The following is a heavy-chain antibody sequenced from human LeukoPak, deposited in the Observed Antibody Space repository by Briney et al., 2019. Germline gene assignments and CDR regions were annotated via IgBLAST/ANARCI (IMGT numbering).Heavy chain of an antibody. CDR2: ISYDGSNK. CDR3: ASDCSSTSCYTGHKIYNGMDV. Sequence: PGGSLRLSCAASGFTFSSYAMHRVRQAPGKGLEWVAVISYDGSNKYYADSVKGRFTISRDNSKNTLYLQMNSLRAEDTAVYYCASDCSSTSCYTGHKIYNGMDVWGQGTTVTVSS. V-gene: IGHV3-30-3*01. D-gene: IGHD2-2*02. J-gene: IGHJ6*02. CDR1: GFTFSSYA.